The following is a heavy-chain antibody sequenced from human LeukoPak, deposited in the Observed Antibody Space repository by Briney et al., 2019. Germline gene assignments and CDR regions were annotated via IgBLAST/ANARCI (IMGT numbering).Heavy chain of an antibody. CDR1: GYSFTSYW. CDR2: IYPGDSDT. V-gene: IGHV5-51*01. J-gene: IGHJ4*02. D-gene: IGHD2-2*01. Sequence: GESLKISCKGSGYSFTSYWIGWVRQMPGKGLEWMGIIYPGDSDTRYSPSFQGQVTISADKSISTAYLQWSSLKASDTAMYYCAKLQTAVVPAVTLGFDSWGQGTLVTVSS. CDR3: AKLQTAVVPAVTLGFDS.